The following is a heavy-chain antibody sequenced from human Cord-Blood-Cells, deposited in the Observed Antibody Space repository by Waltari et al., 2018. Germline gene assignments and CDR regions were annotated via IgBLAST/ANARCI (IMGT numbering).Heavy chain of an antibody. D-gene: IGHD1-26*01. Sequence: QVQLVQSGAEVKKPGPSVKVSCKVSGYTLTALSKHRVRQAPGKGLEGMGGFDPEDGETIYEQKFQGRVTMTEDTSTDTAYMELSSLRSEDTAVYYCATDGDSGSYFDAFDIWGQGTMVTVSS. V-gene: IGHV1-24*01. CDR3: ATDGDSGSYFDAFDI. CDR1: GYTLTALS. J-gene: IGHJ3*02. CDR2: FDPEDGET.